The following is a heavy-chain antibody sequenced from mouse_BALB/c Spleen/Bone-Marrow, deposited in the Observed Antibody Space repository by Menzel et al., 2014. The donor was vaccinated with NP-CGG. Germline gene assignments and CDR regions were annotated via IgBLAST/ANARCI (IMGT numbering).Heavy chain of an antibody. CDR3: TRHWRGKYDYAKEY. J-gene: IGHJ4*01. V-gene: IGHV5-12-1*01. CDR2: IISCVCRT. CDR1: GFAFSSYV. Sequence: EAHLAESGGGLVKPGGTLKFSCAASGFAFSSYVMSWVRQTPEKRLEWVAYIISCVCRTYYPDTEKGRFAIYRDNEKNTLYIQMSSQKSEDTTMYYCTRHWRGKYDYAKEYWGQGTSATESS. D-gene: IGHD2-1*01.